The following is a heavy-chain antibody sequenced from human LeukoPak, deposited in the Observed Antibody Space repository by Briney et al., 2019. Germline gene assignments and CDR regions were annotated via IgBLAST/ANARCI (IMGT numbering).Heavy chain of an antibody. CDR2: ISGSGGST. Sequence: GGSLRLSCAASGFTFSNYAMSWARQTPGKGLEWVSGISGSGGSTYYADSVKGRFTISRDNSKNTLYLQVNSLRAEDTALYYCAKATIAATVVTPLDYWGQGTQVTVSS. V-gene: IGHV3-23*01. J-gene: IGHJ4*02. D-gene: IGHD4-23*01. CDR3: AKATIAATVVTPLDY. CDR1: GFTFSNYA.